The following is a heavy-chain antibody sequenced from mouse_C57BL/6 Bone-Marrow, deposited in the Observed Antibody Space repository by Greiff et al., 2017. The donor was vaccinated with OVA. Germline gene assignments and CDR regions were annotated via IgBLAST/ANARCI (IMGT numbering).Heavy chain of an antibody. CDR1: GYTFTSYW. Sequence: QVQLQQPGAELVKPGASVKLSCKASGYTFTSYWMQWVKQRPGQGLEWIGEIDPSDSYTNYNQKFKGKATLTVDTSSSTAYMQLSSLTSEDSAVYYCAREIITTVVATNYYAMYYWGQGTSVTVSS. CDR3: AREIITTVVATNYYAMYY. D-gene: IGHD1-1*01. V-gene: IGHV1-50*01. CDR2: IDPSDSYT. J-gene: IGHJ4*01.